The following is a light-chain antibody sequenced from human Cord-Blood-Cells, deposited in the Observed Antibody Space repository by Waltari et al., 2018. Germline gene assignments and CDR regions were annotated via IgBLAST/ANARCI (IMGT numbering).Light chain of an antibody. CDR1: SSNIGSNP. J-gene: IGLJ2*01. V-gene: IGLV1-44*01. CDR2: SNN. Sequence: QSVLTQPPSASGTPGQRVTIPCSGSSSNIGSNPVNWYQQPPGTAPKLLIYSNNQRPSGVPDRFSGSKSGTSASLAISGLQSEDEADYDCAAWDDSLNGVVFGGGTKLTVL. CDR3: AAWDDSLNGVV.